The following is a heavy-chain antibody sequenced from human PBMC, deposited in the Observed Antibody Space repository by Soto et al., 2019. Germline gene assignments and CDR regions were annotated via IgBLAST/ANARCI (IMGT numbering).Heavy chain of an antibody. V-gene: IGHV4-4*02. CDR3: ARISPYYYDSSGYYYVFDY. Sequence: SETLSLTCAVSGGSISSSNWWSWVRQPSGKGLEWIGEIYHSGSTNYNPSLKSRVTISVDKSKNQFSLKLSSVTAADTAVYYCARISPYYYDSSGYYYVFDYWGQGTLVTVSS. J-gene: IGHJ4*02. CDR2: IYHSGST. D-gene: IGHD3-22*01. CDR1: GGSISSSNW.